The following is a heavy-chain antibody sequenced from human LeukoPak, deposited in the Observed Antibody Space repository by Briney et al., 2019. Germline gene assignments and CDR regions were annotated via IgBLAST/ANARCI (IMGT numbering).Heavy chain of an antibody. D-gene: IGHD2-15*01. Sequence: KPSETLSLTCTVSGGSISSSSYYWGWIRQPPGKGLEWIGEINHSGSTNYNPSLKSRVTISVDTSKNQFSLKLSSVTAADTAVYYCARGYRGYCSGGSCYSGLWRSVYFDYWGQGTLVTVSS. CDR2: INHSGST. CDR3: ARGYRGYCSGGSCYSGLWRSVYFDY. J-gene: IGHJ4*02. CDR1: GGSISSSSYY. V-gene: IGHV4-39*07.